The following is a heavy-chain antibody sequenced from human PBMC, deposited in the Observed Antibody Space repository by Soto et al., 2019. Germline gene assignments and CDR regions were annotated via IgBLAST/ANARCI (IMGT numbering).Heavy chain of an antibody. CDR3: ARYCGGDCYTD. CDR1: GYTFTSYG. V-gene: IGHV1-18*01. Sequence: ASVKVSCKASGYTFTSYGINWVRQAPGQGLEWMGWISAYDGNTNYAQSLQGRVTMTTDTSTSTAYMELRSLRSDDTAVYYCARYCGGDCYTDWGQGTLATVSS. D-gene: IGHD2-21*02. J-gene: IGHJ4*02. CDR2: ISAYDGNT.